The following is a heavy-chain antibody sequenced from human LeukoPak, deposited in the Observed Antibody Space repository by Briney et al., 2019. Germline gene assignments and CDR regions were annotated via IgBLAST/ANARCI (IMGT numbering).Heavy chain of an antibody. Sequence: SETLSLTCAVYGGSFSGYYWGWIRQPPGKGLEWIGAIKHTGTTNYNASLKSRITISLDKSKSQFSLRLTSVTAADTAVYYCAKKRYYYDTRFDPWGQGTLVTVSS. CDR2: IKHTGTT. V-gene: IGHV4-34*01. D-gene: IGHD3-22*01. CDR3: AKKRYYYDTRFDP. CDR1: GGSFSGYY. J-gene: IGHJ5*02.